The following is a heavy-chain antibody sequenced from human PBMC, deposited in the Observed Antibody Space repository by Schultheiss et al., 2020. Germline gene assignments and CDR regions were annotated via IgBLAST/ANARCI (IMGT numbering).Heavy chain of an antibody. CDR2: ISWNSGSI. Sequence: SLRLSCAASGFTFDDYAMHWVRQAPGKGLEWVSGISWNSGSIGYADSVKGRFTISRDNAKNSLYLQMNSLRAEDTALYYCAKGVRDSSGYYYFDYWGPGTLVTVAS. D-gene: IGHD3-22*01. CDR3: AKGVRDSSGYYYFDY. J-gene: IGHJ4*02. CDR1: GFTFDDYA. V-gene: IGHV3-9*01.